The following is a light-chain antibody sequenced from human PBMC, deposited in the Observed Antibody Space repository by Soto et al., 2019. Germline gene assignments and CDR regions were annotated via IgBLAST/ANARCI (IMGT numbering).Light chain of an antibody. Sequence: ESVLTQSPGTLSLSPGERATLSCRASQSVSSNYLAWYQQKPGQAPRLLIYGASTRATGIPDRFSGSGSGTDFTLTISRLEPEDSAVYYCQQYGSSPTWTFGQATKVEIK. J-gene: IGKJ1*01. CDR3: QQYGSSPTWT. CDR2: GAS. CDR1: QSVSSNY. V-gene: IGKV3-20*01.